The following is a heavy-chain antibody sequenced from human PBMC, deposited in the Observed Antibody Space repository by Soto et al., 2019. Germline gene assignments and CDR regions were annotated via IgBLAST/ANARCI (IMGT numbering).Heavy chain of an antibody. CDR1: GYTFTSYG. Sequence: AASVKVSCKASGYTFTSYGISWVRQAPGQGLEWMGWISAYNGNTNYAQKLQGRVTMTTDTSTSTAYMELRSLRSDDTAVYYCARDSRITMIVVVISAFDIWGQGTMVTVSS. V-gene: IGHV1-18*01. D-gene: IGHD3-22*01. J-gene: IGHJ3*02. CDR3: ARDSRITMIVVVISAFDI. CDR2: ISAYNGNT.